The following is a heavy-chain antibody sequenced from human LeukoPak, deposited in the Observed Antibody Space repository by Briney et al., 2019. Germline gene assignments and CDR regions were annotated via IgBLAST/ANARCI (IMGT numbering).Heavy chain of an antibody. V-gene: IGHV4-38-2*01. CDR3: ARVSVGVTKSFDH. J-gene: IGHJ4*02. Sequence: SETLSLTCAVSSYSISSGYYLGWLRQPPGKGLEWIVSIYHSGVTYYNPSLKSRDTVSVDTSKNQFSLQLSSVTAADTAVYYCARVSVGVTKSFDHWGQGTLVSVSS. CDR2: IYHSGVT. CDR1: SYSISSGYY. D-gene: IGHD1-26*01.